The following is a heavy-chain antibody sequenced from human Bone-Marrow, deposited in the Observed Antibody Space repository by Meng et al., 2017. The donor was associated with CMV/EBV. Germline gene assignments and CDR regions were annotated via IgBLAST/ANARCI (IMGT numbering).Heavy chain of an antibody. CDR1: GFSLSTSGVG. CDR3: ALAVSLEWLLTFDY. J-gene: IGHJ4*02. V-gene: IGHV2-5*01. D-gene: IGHD3-3*01. CDR2: IYWNDDK. Sequence: SGPTLLKPTQTLTLTCTFSGFSLSTSGVGVGWIRQPPGKALEWLALIYWNDDKRYSPSLKSRLTITKDTSKNQVVLTMTNMDPVDTATYYCALAVSLEWLLTFDYWGQGTLVTVSS.